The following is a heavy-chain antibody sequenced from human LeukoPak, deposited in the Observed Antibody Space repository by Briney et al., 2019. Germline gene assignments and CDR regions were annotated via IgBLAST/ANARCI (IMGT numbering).Heavy chain of an antibody. CDR1: GYSFPNHW. CDR3: ARQSGQYDKSGYFRPGASDF. CDR2: IYPDDSDT. J-gene: IGHJ3*01. Sequence: GESLKISCKASGYSFPNHWIVWVRQMPGKGLEYMGIIYPDDSDTRYSPSLQGQVTFSADKSIDTAYLQWSSLKASDTAIYYCARQSGQYDKSGYFRPGASDFWGQGTMVSVSS. V-gene: IGHV5-51*01. D-gene: IGHD3-22*01.